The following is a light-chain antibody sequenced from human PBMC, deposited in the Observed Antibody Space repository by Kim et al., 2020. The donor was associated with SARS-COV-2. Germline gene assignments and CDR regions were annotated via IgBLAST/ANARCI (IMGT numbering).Light chain of an antibody. CDR1: SSNIGKTF. J-gene: IGLJ3*02. CDR3: AAWDDSLSGRL. V-gene: IGLV1-47*02. CDR2: ANT. Sequence: GPSVTISCSGGSSNIGKTFVYWYQQLPGTAPKVLIYANTQRPSGVPDRFSGSKSGTSASLTISGLRSEDEADYYCAAWDDSLSGRLFGGGTQLTVL.